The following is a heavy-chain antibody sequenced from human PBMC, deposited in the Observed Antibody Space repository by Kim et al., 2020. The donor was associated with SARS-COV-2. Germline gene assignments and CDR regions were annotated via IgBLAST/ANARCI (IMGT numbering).Heavy chain of an antibody. D-gene: IGHD2-2*02. CDR3: TRSVAYMFDC. Sequence: GGSLRLSCAASGIDFSAYWMYWVRQAPGKGLEYLAHIDNDGSATTYADSVKGRFTISRDNAKNTVYLQMNTLSAEDTAVYYCTRSVAYMFDCWGQGTLVTVSS. CDR2: IDNDGSAT. CDR1: GIDFSAYW. V-gene: IGHV3-74*01. J-gene: IGHJ4*02.